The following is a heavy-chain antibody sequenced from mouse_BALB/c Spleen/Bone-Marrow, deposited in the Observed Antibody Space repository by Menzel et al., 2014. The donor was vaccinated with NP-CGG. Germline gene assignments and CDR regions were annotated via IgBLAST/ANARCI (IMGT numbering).Heavy chain of an antibody. CDR2: VNPNIGGT. CDR1: GYTFTDYT. CDR3: ARGRWYY. D-gene: IGHD2-3*01. J-gene: IGHJ2*01. V-gene: IGHV1-22*01. Sequence: SGPELEMPGASVKISCKTSGYTFTDYTLHWVKQSHGKSLEWIGGVNPNIGGTSYNQKFKDKASLTVNKSSTTAYMELRSLTSEDSAVYYCARGRWYYWGQGTTLTVSS.